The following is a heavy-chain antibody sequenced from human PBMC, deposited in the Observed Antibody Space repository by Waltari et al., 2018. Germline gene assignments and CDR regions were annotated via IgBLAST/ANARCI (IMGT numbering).Heavy chain of an antibody. D-gene: IGHD3-22*01. V-gene: IGHV3-23*03. CDR2: IYSGGST. J-gene: IGHJ4*02. CDR1: GFTFSSYA. CDR3: ANEGGNYDSSGYYRDY. Sequence: EVQLLESGGGLVQPGGSLRLSCAASGFTFSSYAMSWVRQAPGKGLEWVSVIYSGGSTYYADSVKGRFTISRDNSKNTLYLQMNSRRAEDTAVYYCANEGGNYDSSGYYRDYWGQGTLVTVSS.